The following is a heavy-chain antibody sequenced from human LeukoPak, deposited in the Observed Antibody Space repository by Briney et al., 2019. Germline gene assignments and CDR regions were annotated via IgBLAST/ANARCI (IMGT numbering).Heavy chain of an antibody. V-gene: IGHV1-69*04. D-gene: IGHD3-9*01. Sequence: SVKVSCKASGGTLSSYAISWVRQAPGQGLEWMGRIIPILGIANYAQKFQGRVTITADKSTSTAYMELSSLRSEDTAVYYCARDHYDILTGYPLNWFDPWGQGTLVTVSS. CDR1: GGTLSSYA. CDR2: IIPILGIA. J-gene: IGHJ5*02. CDR3: ARDHYDILTGYPLNWFDP.